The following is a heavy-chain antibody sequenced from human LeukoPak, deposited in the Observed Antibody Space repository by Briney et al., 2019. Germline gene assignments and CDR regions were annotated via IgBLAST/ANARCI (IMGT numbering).Heavy chain of an antibody. CDR2: SYYSGST. CDR3: ARGIRGSVYYFDY. J-gene: IGHJ4*02. V-gene: IGHV4-39*01. D-gene: IGHD3-10*01. CDR1: GGSISSSSYY. Sequence: SETLSLTCNVSGGSISSSSYYWGWIRQPPGKGLEWIGSSYYSGSTYYNPSLKSRLTISVDTSKNQFSLKLSSVTAADTAVYYCARGIRGSVYYFDYWGQGTLDTVSS.